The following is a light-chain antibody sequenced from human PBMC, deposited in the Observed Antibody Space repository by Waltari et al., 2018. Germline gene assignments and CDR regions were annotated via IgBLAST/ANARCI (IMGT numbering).Light chain of an antibody. Sequence: DIQMTQSPSSVSASLGDRVTITCRASQDFSRYLAWYQQTPGRSPKRLIFETYSLQSGVPARFSGSGSGTDFTLTISSLQPEDFATYDCLQVSNFPITFGQGTRLEIK. CDR2: ETY. V-gene: IGKV1D-12*01. CDR1: QDFSRY. J-gene: IGKJ5*01. CDR3: LQVSNFPIT.